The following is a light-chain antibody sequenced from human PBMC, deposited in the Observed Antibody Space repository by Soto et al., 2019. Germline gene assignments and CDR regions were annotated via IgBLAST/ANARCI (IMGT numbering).Light chain of an antibody. V-gene: IGKV3-11*01. CDR1: QSVRSY. CDR3: QQRNYWYT. Sequence: EIVLTQSPATLSLSPGERATLSCRASQSVRSYLGWYQQKPGQAPRLLIYDTSNRATGIPARFSGSGSGTDFTLTISSLEPEDFAVYYYQQRNYWYTFGQGTKVEI. CDR2: DTS. J-gene: IGKJ2*01.